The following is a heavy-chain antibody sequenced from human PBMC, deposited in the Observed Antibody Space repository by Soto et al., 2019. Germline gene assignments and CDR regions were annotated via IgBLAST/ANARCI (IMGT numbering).Heavy chain of an antibody. CDR2: LSGSGGST. CDR1: GFTFSSYA. Sequence: GGSLRLSCAASGFTFSSYAMSWVRQAPGKGLEWVSALSGSGGSTYYADSVKGRFTISRDNSKNTLYLQMNSLRAEDTAVYYCAKDKKNYYDSSGYWFGYWGQGTLVTVSS. J-gene: IGHJ4*02. CDR3: AKDKKNYYDSSGYWFGY. D-gene: IGHD3-22*01. V-gene: IGHV3-23*01.